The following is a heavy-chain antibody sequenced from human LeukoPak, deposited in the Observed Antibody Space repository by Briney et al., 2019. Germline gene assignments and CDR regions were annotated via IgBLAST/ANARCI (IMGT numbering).Heavy chain of an antibody. CDR3: AKDIRSGMGGTCYFNY. CDR2: ISGSGGST. V-gene: IGHV3-23*01. D-gene: IGHD2-15*01. CDR1: GFTFSSYA. J-gene: IGHJ4*02. Sequence: PAGSLRLSCAASGFTFSSYAMSWVRQAPGKGLEWVSAISGSGGSTYYTDPVKGRFTISRDNSKNTLYLQMNSLRAEDTAVYYCAKDIRSGMGGTCYFNYWGQGTLVTVSS.